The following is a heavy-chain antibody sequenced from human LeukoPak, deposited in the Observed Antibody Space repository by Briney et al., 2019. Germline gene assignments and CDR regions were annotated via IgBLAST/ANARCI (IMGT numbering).Heavy chain of an antibody. CDR3: ARAGNYYDSSGYRFDY. V-gene: IGHV4-4*07. D-gene: IGHD3-22*01. CDR1: GGSISSYY. J-gene: IGHJ4*02. Sequence: PSETLALTCTVSGGSISSYYWSWIRQPAGKGLEWIGRIYTSGSTNYNPSLKSRVTMSVDTSKNQFSLKLSSVTAEDTAVYYCARAGNYYDSSGYRFDYWGQGTLVTVSS. CDR2: IYTSGST.